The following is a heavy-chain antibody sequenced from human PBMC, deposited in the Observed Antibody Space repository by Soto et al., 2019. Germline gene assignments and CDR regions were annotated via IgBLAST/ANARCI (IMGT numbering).Heavy chain of an antibody. Sequence: ASVKVSCKASGYTFTSYGISWVRQAPGQGLEWMGWISADNGNTNYAQKLQGRVTMTTDTSTSTAYMELRSLRSDDTAGDDCGRDTSIAVAGPRYWGQGTLVTVSS. J-gene: IGHJ4*02. V-gene: IGHV1-18*04. CDR3: GRDTSIAVAGPRY. CDR2: ISADNGNT. D-gene: IGHD6-19*01. CDR1: GYTFTSYG.